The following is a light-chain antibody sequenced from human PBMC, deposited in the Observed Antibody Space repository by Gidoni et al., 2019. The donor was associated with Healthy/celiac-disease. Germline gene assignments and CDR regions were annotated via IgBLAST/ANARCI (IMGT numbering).Light chain of an antibody. V-gene: IGKV1-39*01. CDR2: AAP. Sequence: PSPSSLSASVGDRVTITCRASQSISSYLNWYQQKPGKAPKLLIYAAPSWQSGVPSRFSGSGSGTDFTLTISSMQPEDFATYYCQQSYSTPDTFGQGTKVEIK. CDR1: QSISSY. CDR3: QQSYSTPDT. J-gene: IGKJ4*01.